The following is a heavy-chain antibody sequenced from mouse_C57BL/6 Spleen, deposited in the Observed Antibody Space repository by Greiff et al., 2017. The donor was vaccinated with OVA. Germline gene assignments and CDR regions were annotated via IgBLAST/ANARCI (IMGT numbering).Heavy chain of an antibody. CDR1: GYTFTGYW. D-gene: IGHD1-1*01. CDR3: ARYLYYGSSYVGYFDV. Sequence: VQLQQSGAELMKPGASVKLSCKATGYTFTGYWIEWVKQRPGHGLEWIGEILPGRGSTNYNEKFKGKATFTADTSSNTAYMQLSSLTTEDSAIYYCARYLYYGSSYVGYFDVWGTGTTVTVSA. V-gene: IGHV1-9*01. CDR2: ILPGRGST. J-gene: IGHJ1*03.